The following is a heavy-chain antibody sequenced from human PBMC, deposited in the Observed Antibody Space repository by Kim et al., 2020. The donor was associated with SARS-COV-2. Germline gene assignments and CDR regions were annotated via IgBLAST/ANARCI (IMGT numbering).Heavy chain of an antibody. J-gene: IGHJ4*02. CDR1: GFAFSRYN. Sequence: GGSLRLSCAASGFAFSRYNMHWVRQAPGKGLEYVSAINSDGSSTYYVNSVRGRFTISRDNSKNTLYLLMGSLRSEDMAVYYCATSGPYGDYLDYWGQGTLVTVSS. CDR3: ATSGPYGDYLDY. CDR2: INSDGSST. V-gene: IGHV3-64*01. D-gene: IGHD4-17*01.